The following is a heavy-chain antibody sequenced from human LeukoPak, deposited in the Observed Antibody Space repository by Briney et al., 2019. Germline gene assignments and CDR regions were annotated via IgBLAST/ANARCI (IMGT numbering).Heavy chain of an antibody. CDR3: AKDLGCSSTSCYWVLNYYYGMDV. V-gene: IGHV3-7*01. J-gene: IGHJ6*02. Sequence: GGSLRLSCAASGFTFSTSWMTWVRQAPGKGLEWVANIKQDGSEKYYVDSVKGRFAVSRDNAKNSLYLQMNSLRAEDTAVYYCAKDLGCSSTSCYWVLNYYYGMDVWGQGTTVTVSS. CDR1: GFTFSTSW. D-gene: IGHD2-2*01. CDR2: IKQDGSEK.